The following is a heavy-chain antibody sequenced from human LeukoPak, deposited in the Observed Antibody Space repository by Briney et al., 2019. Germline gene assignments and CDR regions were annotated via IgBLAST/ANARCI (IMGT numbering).Heavy chain of an antibody. V-gene: IGHV4-34*01. Sequence: PSETLSLTCAVYGGSFSGYYWSWIRQPPGKGLEWIGEINHSGSTNYNPSLKSRVTISVDTSKNQFSLKLSSVTAADTAVYYCARLGYESTAAAGTLYSQHWGEGPLVTVSS. CDR1: GGSFSGYY. CDR2: INHSGST. J-gene: IGHJ1*01. D-gene: IGHD6-13*01. CDR3: ARLGYESTAAAGTLYSQH.